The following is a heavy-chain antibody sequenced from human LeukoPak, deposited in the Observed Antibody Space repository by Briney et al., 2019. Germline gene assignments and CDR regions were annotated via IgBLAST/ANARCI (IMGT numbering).Heavy chain of an antibody. CDR3: ACYYLEGLFGWAFEI. V-gene: IGHV3-66*02. J-gene: IGHJ3*02. Sequence: GGSLRLSCAASGFTVSTKYMSWVRQAPGKGLEWVSLIYSDGSTYYADSVTGRITISRDNSKYTLYLQMNSLRAEDTAVHYCACYYLEGLFGWAFEIWAQGPMVTV. CDR1: GFTVSTKY. D-gene: IGHD3-3*01. CDR2: IYSDGST.